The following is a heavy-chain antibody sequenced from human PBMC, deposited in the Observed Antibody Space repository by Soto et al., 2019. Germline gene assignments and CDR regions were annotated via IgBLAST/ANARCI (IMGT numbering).Heavy chain of an antibody. J-gene: IGHJ6*02. Sequence: PGESLKISCKGSGYSFTSYWISWVRQMPGKGLEWMGRIDPSDSYTNYSPSFQGHVTISADKSISTAYLQWSSLKASDTAMYYCARFPEGQLVRESYYYYYGMDVWGQGTTVTVSS. V-gene: IGHV5-10-1*01. CDR3: ARFPEGQLVRESYYYYYGMDV. D-gene: IGHD6-6*01. CDR1: GYSFTSYW. CDR2: IDPSDSYT.